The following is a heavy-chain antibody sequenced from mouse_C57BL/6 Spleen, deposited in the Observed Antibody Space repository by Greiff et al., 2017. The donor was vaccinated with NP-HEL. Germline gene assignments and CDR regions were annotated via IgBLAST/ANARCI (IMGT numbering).Heavy chain of an antibody. J-gene: IGHJ3*01. CDR3: ARLDYYGSSPFAY. V-gene: IGHV5-17*01. Sequence: DVHLVESGGGLVKPGGSLKLSCAASGFTFSDYGMHWVRQAPEKGLEWVAYISSGSSTIYYADTVKGRFTISRDNAKNTLFLQMTSLRSEDTAMYYCARLDYYGSSPFAYWGQGTLVTVSA. D-gene: IGHD1-1*01. CDR2: ISSGSSTI. CDR1: GFTFSDYG.